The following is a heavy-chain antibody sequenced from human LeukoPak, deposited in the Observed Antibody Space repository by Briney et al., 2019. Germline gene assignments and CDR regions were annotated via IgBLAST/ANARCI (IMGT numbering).Heavy chain of an antibody. Sequence: GGSLRLSCAASGFTVSRNYMSWVRQAPGKGLEWVSVIYRGGRTYYADSGKGRFTISRDNSKNTLYLQMNSLRAEDTAVYYCARAGPSSSWHQFDYWGQGTLVTVSS. CDR3: ARAGPSSSWHQFDY. J-gene: IGHJ4*02. CDR2: IYRGGRT. D-gene: IGHD6-13*01. V-gene: IGHV3-66*01. CDR1: GFTVSRNY.